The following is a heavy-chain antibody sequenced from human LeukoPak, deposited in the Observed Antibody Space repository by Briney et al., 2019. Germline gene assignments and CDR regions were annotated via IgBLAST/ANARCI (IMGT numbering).Heavy chain of an antibody. CDR3: ARDQYGDYQQYYFDY. Sequence: GGSLRLSCAASGFTFSSYGMHWVRQAPGKGLEWVAVIWYDGSNKYYADSVKGRFTISRDNSKNTLYLQMNSLRAEDTAVYYCARDQYGDYQQYYFDYWGQGTLVTVSS. V-gene: IGHV3-33*01. CDR1: GFTFSSYG. J-gene: IGHJ4*02. CDR2: IWYDGSNK. D-gene: IGHD4-17*01.